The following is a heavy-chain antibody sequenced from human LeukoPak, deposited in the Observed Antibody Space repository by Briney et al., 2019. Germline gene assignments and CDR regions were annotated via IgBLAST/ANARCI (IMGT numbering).Heavy chain of an antibody. J-gene: IGHJ6*04. Sequence: GSLRLSCAASGFTFNSYGMHWVRQAPGKGLAWVAVIWYDGSNKYYADSVKGRFTISRDNSKNTLYLQMNSLRAEETAVYYYERSYGDYEGYYYGMDVWGKGTTVTVSS. D-gene: IGHD4-17*01. CDR3: ERSYGDYEGYYYGMDV. CDR1: GFTFNSYG. CDR2: IWYDGSNK. V-gene: IGHV3-33*01.